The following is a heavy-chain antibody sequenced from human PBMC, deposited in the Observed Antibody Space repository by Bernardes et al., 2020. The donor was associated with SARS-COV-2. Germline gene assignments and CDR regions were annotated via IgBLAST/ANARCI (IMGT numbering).Heavy chain of an antibody. CDR1: GLTLSSHW. Sequence: GGSLRLSCAASGLTLSSHWMHWVRQAPGKGLVWVSRINSDGSRTDYADSVKDRFTISSDNAKNTVYLQLNSLRGDDTAVYYCVRAGTTTRNAMDVWGQGTTVTVSS. V-gene: IGHV3-74*01. D-gene: IGHD4-17*01. CDR2: INSDGSRT. J-gene: IGHJ6*02. CDR3: VRAGTTTRNAMDV.